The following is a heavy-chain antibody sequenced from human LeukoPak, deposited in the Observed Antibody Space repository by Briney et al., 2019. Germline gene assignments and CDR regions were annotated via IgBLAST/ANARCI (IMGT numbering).Heavy chain of an antibody. D-gene: IGHD3-10*01. J-gene: IGHJ3*02. CDR1: GGSFSGYY. CDR2: INHSGST. CDR3: AGVARTYYGSQKDI. V-gene: IGHV4-34*01. Sequence: PSETLSLTCAVYGGSFSGYYWSWLRQPPGKGLEWIGEINHSGSTNYNPSLKSRVTISVDTSKNQFSLKLSSVTAADTAVYYCAGVARTYYGSQKDIWGQGTMVTVSS.